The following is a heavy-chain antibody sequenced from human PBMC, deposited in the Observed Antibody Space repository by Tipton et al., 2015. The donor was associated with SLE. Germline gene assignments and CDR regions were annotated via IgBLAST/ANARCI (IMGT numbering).Heavy chain of an antibody. D-gene: IGHD2-15*01. CDR3: ARGGLRGPFDY. J-gene: IGHJ4*02. CDR2: IYTSGST. CDR1: GGSISSYY. Sequence: TLSLTCTVSGGSISSYYWSWIRQSPGKGLEWIGYIYTSGSTNYNPSLKSRVTISVDTSKNQFSLKLSSVTAADTAVYYCARGGLRGPFDYWGQGTLVTVSS. V-gene: IGHV4-4*08.